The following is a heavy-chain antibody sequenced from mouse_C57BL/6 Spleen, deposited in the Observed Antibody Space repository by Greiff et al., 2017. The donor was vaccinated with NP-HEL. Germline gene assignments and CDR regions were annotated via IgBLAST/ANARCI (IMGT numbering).Heavy chain of an antibody. CDR2: ISYDGSN. CDR3: ARGTVFYYFDY. J-gene: IGHJ2*01. Sequence: EVQLQESGPGLVKPSQSLSLTCSVTGYSITSGYYWNWIRQFPGNKLEWMGYISYDGSNNYNPSLKNRISITRDTSKNQFFLKLNSVTTEDTATYYCARGTVFYYFDYWGQGTTLTVSS. V-gene: IGHV3-6*01. D-gene: IGHD4-1*01. CDR1: GYSITSGYY.